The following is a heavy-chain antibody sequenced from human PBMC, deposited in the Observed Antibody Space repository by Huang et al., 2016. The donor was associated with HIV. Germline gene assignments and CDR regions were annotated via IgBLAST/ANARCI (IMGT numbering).Heavy chain of an antibody. CDR3: ARQHTGYHIFDL. D-gene: IGHD3-9*01. Sequence: EVQLVQSGAEVKKPGESLKISCRVSGYSFSSFWIGWVRQMPGRGLEWMGVIYPADSDIKYSPSFKDQVSISVDKSFDIAYLQWRGLRASDTATYYCARQHTGYHIFDLWGQGTTVTVSS. CDR1: GYSFSSFW. CDR2: IYPADSDI. J-gene: IGHJ6*02. V-gene: IGHV5-51*01.